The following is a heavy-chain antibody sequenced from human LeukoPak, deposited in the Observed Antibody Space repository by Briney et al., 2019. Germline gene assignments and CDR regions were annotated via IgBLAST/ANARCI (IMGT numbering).Heavy chain of an antibody. Sequence: GGSLRLSCAASGFTFSSYAMSWVRQAPGKGLERVSAISGSGGSTYYADSVKGRFTISRDNSKNTLYLQMNSLRAEDTAVYYCAKSPASIAAAGGVDYWGQGTLVTVSS. J-gene: IGHJ4*02. D-gene: IGHD6-13*01. CDR2: ISGSGGST. CDR3: AKSPASIAAAGGVDY. V-gene: IGHV3-23*01. CDR1: GFTFSSYA.